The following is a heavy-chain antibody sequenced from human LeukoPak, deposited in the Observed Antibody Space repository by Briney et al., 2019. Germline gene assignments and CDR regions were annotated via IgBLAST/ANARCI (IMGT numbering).Heavy chain of an antibody. CDR3: ARATIGAAGTADY. D-gene: IGHD6-13*01. CDR1: GFSVSNNY. Sequence: PGGSLRLSCAGSGFSVSNNYMSWVRQASGKGLEWVAVIYSGASSYYADSVKGRFIVSRDNSKNTLYLQMNTLRAEATALYYCARATIGAAGTADYWGQGTLVTVSS. J-gene: IGHJ4*02. CDR2: IYSGASS. V-gene: IGHV3-53*01.